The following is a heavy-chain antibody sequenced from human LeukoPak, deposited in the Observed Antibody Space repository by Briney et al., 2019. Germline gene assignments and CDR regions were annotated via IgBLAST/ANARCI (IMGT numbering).Heavy chain of an antibody. D-gene: IGHD3-22*01. Sequence: PGGSLRLSCAASGFTFSSYFVNWVRQAPGMGLEWVSVIYADASTYYADSVKGRFTISRDNSKNTLYLQMNSLRAEDTAVYYCAKGDYYDRAVDAFDIWGQGTMVTVSS. V-gene: IGHV3-66*02. CDR1: GFTFSSYF. J-gene: IGHJ3*02. CDR3: AKGDYYDRAVDAFDI. CDR2: IYADAST.